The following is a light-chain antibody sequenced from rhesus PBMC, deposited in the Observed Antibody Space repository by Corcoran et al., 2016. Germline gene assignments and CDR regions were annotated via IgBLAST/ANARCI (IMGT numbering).Light chain of an antibody. CDR3: QQYSNWPYS. Sequence: EIVLTQSPATLSLSPGERATLSCRASQSVSSSLAWYQPKPEPGPRLLISGASRRATGIPDRFSGSGSGTDFTLTISSLEPEDVAVYYCQQYSNWPYSFGQGTKVEIK. J-gene: IGKJ2*01. CDR1: QSVSSS. V-gene: IGKV3-42*01. CDR2: GAS.